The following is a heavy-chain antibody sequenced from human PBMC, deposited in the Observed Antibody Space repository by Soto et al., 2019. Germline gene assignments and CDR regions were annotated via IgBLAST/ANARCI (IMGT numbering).Heavy chain of an antibody. CDR3: ERVPNPFGVKFVSEYVYVC. J-gene: IGHJ3*01. D-gene: IGHD3-16*01. Sequence: PSQTLSLTCAISGDSVSSKSLAWNWIRQSPSRGLEWLGRTYYRSKWYNDYAVSVKSRITINPDTSKNQFSLQLSSVTPEDTAVYYWERVPNPFGVKFVSEYVYVCGGQGIMVTGSS. V-gene: IGHV6-1*01. CDR1: GDSVSSKSLA. CDR2: TYYRSKWYN.